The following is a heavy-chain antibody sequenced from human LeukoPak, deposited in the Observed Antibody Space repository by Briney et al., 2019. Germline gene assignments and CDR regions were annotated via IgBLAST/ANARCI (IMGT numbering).Heavy chain of an antibody. CDR3: ATSYCSTTSCYRIPIY. CDR2: INNDGTT. D-gene: IGHD2-2*02. V-gene: IGHV3-53*01. CDR1: GVTVSRNY. Sequence: GGSLRLSCAASGVTVSRNYMSWVRQAPGKGLEWVSVINNDGTTHYADSVKGRFTISRDSSKNTLYLQMNSLRAEDTAVYYCATSYCSTTSCYRIPIYWGQGTLVTVSS. J-gene: IGHJ4*02.